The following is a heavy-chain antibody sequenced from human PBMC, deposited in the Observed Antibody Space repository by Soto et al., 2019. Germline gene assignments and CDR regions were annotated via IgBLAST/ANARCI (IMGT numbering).Heavy chain of an antibody. J-gene: IGHJ4*02. D-gene: IGHD6-19*01. V-gene: IGHV4-59*01. Sequence: QVHLQESGPGLVKPSETLSLTCTASGGSIGGYYWNWIRQPPGKGLEWLGYIYFSGSTHYNPSLKTRLTISLDTSKKQFSLNLRSVTAADTAVYYCARQEAVAGTPFDSWGQGTLVSVSS. CDR3: ARQEAVAGTPFDS. CDR2: IYFSGST. CDR1: GGSIGGYY.